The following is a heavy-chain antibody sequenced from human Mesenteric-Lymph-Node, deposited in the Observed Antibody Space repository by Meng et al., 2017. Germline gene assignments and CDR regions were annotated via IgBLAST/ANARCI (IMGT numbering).Heavy chain of an antibody. V-gene: IGHV4-34*01. Sequence: GSLRLSCAVYGGSFSGYYWSWIRQPPGKGLEWIGEINHSGSTNCNPSLKSRVTISVDTSKNQFSLKLSSVTAADTAVYYCASPHYYGSGSYFGYWGQGTLVTVSS. CDR1: GGSFSGYY. D-gene: IGHD3-10*01. CDR3: ASPHYYGSGSYFGY. J-gene: IGHJ4*02. CDR2: INHSGST.